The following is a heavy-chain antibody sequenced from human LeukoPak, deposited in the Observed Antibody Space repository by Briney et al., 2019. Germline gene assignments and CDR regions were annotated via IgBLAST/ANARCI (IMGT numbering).Heavy chain of an antibody. CDR1: GFTFSSYQ. D-gene: IGHD5-18*01. CDR2: ISSSGSTI. J-gene: IGHJ4*02. CDR3: TRVDTSMDFPY. V-gene: IGHV3-48*03. Sequence: GGSLRLSCVASGFTFSSYQMNWVRQAPGKGLEWVSYISSSGSTIYYADSVKGRLAISRDNAKNSLYLQMNSLRAEDTSIYYCTRVDTSMDFPYWGRGTLVTVSS.